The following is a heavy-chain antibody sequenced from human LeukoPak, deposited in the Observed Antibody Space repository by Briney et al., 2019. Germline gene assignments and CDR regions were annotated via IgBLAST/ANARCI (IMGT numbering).Heavy chain of an antibody. CDR3: TRRAGSLDL. CDR2: IFYSGRT. J-gene: IGHJ2*01. Sequence: GSLRLSCAASGFTFSDAWMTWVRQAPGKGLEWVGSIFYSGRTDYNSSLKSRLTISVDTSKNQFSLELTSVTAADTAVYYCTRRAGSLDLWGRGTLVTVSS. V-gene: IGHV4-59*08. CDR1: GFTFSDAW. D-gene: IGHD4/OR15-4a*01.